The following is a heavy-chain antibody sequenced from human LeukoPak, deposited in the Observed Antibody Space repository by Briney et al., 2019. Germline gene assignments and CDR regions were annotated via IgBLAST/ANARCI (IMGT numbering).Heavy chain of an antibody. V-gene: IGHV1-69*13. CDR3: ARLSVDCSSTCCYDY. CDR1: GGTFSSYD. J-gene: IGHJ4*02. CDR2: IIPIFGTA. D-gene: IGHD2-2*01. Sequence: ASVKVSCKAFGGTFSSYDISWVRQAPGQGLEWMGGIIPIFGTANYAQKFQGRVTITADESTSTAYMELSSLRSEDTAVYYCARLSVDCSSTCCYDYWGQGTLVTVSS.